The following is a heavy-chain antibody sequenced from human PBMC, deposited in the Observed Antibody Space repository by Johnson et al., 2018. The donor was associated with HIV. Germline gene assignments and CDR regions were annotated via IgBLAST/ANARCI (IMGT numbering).Heavy chain of an antibody. Sequence: QVQLVESGGGVVQPGRSLSLSCAASGFTFSSYAMYWVRQAPGKGLEWVAFISYDGANKYYADSVKGRFTISRDNSKNTLYLQMNSLRAEDTAVYYCAREGYDSSGYSDAFDIWGQGTMVTVSS. V-gene: IGHV3-30-3*01. CDR3: AREGYDSSGYSDAFDI. J-gene: IGHJ3*02. CDR2: ISYDGANK. D-gene: IGHD3-22*01. CDR1: GFTFSSYA.